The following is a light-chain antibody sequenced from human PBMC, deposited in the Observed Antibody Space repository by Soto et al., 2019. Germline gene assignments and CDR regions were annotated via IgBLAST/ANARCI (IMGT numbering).Light chain of an antibody. J-gene: IGKJ5*01. Sequence: EIVMTQSPATLSVSPGERATLSCRASQSVTSNLAWYHQKPGQAPRLLIYGASIRATGIPARFSGSGSGTEFTLTISSLQSEDFAVYYCQQFNNWPITFGQGTRLEIK. CDR1: QSVTSN. CDR3: QQFNNWPIT. V-gene: IGKV3D-15*01. CDR2: GAS.